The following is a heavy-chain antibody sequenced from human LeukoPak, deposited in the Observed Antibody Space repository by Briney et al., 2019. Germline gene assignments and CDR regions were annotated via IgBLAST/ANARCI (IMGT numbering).Heavy chain of an antibody. CDR2: IYHSGST. D-gene: IGHD2-15*01. CDR1: GGSISNYY. Sequence: PSETLSLTCIVSGGSISNYYWSWIRQPPGKGLEWIGYIYHSGSTYYNPSLKSRVTISVDRSKNQFSLKLSSVTAADTAVYYCARSPLQLAAFDIWGQGTMVTVSS. V-gene: IGHV4-59*12. J-gene: IGHJ3*02. CDR3: ARSPLQLAAFDI.